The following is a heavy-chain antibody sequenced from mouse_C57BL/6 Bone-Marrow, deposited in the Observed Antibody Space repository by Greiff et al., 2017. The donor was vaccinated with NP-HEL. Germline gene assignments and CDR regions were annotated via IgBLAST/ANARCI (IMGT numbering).Heavy chain of an antibody. CDR3: ARNGLFAY. V-gene: IGHV14-3*01. J-gene: IGHJ3*01. CDR1: GFNIKNTY. Sequence: EVQLQQSVAELVRPGASVKLSCTASGFNIKNTYMHWVKQRPEQGLEWIGRIDPANGHTKYAPKFQGKATVTAAPSSNTAFLQHSRLTSEDTTIYYCARNGLFAYWGRGTLVTVSA. CDR2: IDPANGHT.